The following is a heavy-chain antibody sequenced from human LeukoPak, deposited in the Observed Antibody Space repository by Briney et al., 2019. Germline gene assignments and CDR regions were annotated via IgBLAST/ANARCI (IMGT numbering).Heavy chain of an antibody. V-gene: IGHV3-21*01. D-gene: IGHD6-13*01. CDR1: GFTFSSYS. Sequence: GGSLRLSCAASGFTFSSYSMNWVRQAPGKGLEWVSSISSSSSYIYYADSVKGRFTISRDNAKNSLYLQMNSLRAEDTAVYYCARDSSSWYGGLDYWGQGTLVTVSS. J-gene: IGHJ4*02. CDR3: ARDSSSWYGGLDY. CDR2: ISSSSSYI.